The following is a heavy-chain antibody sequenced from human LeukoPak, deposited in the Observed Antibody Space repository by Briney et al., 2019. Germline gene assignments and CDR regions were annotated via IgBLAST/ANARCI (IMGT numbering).Heavy chain of an antibody. CDR3: ARNYYGSGSSHFDY. D-gene: IGHD3-10*01. CDR1: GFTFSSYS. CDR2: ISGTGSTI. Sequence: GGSLRLSCAGSGFTFSSYSMNWVRQAPGKGLEWVSYISGTGSTIYYADSVKGRFTISRDNAKNSMYLQMNSLRAEDTAVYHCARNYYGSGSSHFDYWGQGTLVTVSS. V-gene: IGHV3-48*04. J-gene: IGHJ4*02.